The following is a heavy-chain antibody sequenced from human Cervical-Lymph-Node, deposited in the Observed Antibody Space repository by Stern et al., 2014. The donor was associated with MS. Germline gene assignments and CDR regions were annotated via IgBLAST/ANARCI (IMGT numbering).Heavy chain of an antibody. Sequence: VQLVESGGGVVQPGRSLRLSCAATGFNFSSYAMQWVRPAPGKGLAWVAVISYDGSKAYYADSVKGRFTISRDNSKKTLFLQMNSLRLEDTADYYCARDLLWFGEFDWGAMDVWGHGTTVTVSS. CDR3: ARDLLWFGEFDWGAMDV. D-gene: IGHD3-10*01. J-gene: IGHJ6*02. CDR1: GFNFSSYA. V-gene: IGHV3-30-3*01. CDR2: ISYDGSKA.